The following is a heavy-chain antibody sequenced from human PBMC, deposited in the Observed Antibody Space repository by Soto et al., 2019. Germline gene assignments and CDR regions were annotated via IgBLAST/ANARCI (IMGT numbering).Heavy chain of an antibody. J-gene: IGHJ6*02. Sequence: SETLSLTCAVYGGSFSGYYWSWIRQPPGKGLEWIGEINHSGVTNYKPSLKRRVTISVDTSKNQFSLQLKSVTAADTALYYCARFSGSYYYAMDVWGQGITVTVSS. D-gene: IGHD6-19*01. CDR1: GGSFSGYY. CDR2: INHSGVT. CDR3: ARFSGSYYYAMDV. V-gene: IGHV4-34*01.